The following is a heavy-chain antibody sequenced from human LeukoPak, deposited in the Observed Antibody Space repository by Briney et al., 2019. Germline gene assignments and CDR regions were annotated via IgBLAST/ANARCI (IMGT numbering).Heavy chain of an antibody. CDR3: ARGPPEHPQGY. J-gene: IGHJ4*02. Sequence: ASVKVSCKASGYTFTSYDINWVRQATGQGLEWMGWMNPNSGNTGYAQKIQGRVTMTRDTSISTTYMELSTLRSEDTAVYYCARGPPEHPQGYWGQGTLVTVSS. CDR1: GYTFTSYD. CDR2: MNPNSGNT. D-gene: IGHD1-14*01. V-gene: IGHV1-8*01.